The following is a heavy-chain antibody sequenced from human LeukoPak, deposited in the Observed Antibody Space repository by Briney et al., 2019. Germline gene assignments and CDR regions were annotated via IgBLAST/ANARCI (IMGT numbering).Heavy chain of an antibody. Sequence: PGGFLRLSCAASGFTFSSYGMHWVRQAPGEGLEWVAVISYDGSNKYYADSVKGRFTISRDNSKNTLYLQMNSLRAEDTAVYYCAKSKGTTGTTGVDYWGQGTLVTVSS. J-gene: IGHJ4*02. CDR1: GFTFSSYG. V-gene: IGHV3-30*18. CDR3: AKSKGTTGTTGVDY. D-gene: IGHD1-1*01. CDR2: ISYDGSNK.